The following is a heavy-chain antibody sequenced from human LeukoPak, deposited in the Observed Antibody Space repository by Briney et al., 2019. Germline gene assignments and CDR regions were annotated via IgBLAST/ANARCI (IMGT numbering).Heavy chain of an antibody. V-gene: IGHV3-30-3*01. Sequence: GSLRLSCAASGFTFSSYAMHWVRQAPGKGLEWVAVISYDGSNKYYADSVKGRFTISRDNSKNTLYLQMNSLRAEDTAVYYCARGGGAYGDFARLNYWGQGTLVTVSS. CDR2: ISYDGSNK. J-gene: IGHJ4*02. CDR3: ARGGGAYGDFARLNY. D-gene: IGHD4-17*01. CDR1: GFTFSSYA.